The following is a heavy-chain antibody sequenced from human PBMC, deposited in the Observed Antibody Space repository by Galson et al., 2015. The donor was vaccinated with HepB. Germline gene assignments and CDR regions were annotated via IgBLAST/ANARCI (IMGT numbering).Heavy chain of an antibody. Sequence: SVKVSCKASGYSFSNYGISWVRQAPGQGLEWVGWSSAYRDKAYYAQIVQGRVTMTTDTSTSTAYIELRSLTSDDTAMYYCVRDWDWSGRNCVDCLDPWGQGTLVTVSS. V-gene: IGHV1-18*04. J-gene: IGHJ5*02. CDR1: GYSFSNYG. CDR2: SSAYRDKA. D-gene: IGHD2-15*01. CDR3: VRDWDWSGRNCVDCLDP.